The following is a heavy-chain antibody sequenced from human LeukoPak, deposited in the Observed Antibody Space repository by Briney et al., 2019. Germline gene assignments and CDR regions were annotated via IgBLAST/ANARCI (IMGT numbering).Heavy chain of an antibody. D-gene: IGHD1-1*01. J-gene: IGHJ5*02. CDR3: ARGRRSTTGKEGGELDP. CDR2: IYHSGST. Sequence: SGTLSLTCAVSGGSISSSNWWSWVRQPPGKGLEWIGYIYHSGSTYYNPSLKSRVTISVDRSKNQFSLKLSSVTAADTAVYYCARGRRSTTGKEGGELDPWGQGTLVTVSS. V-gene: IGHV4-4*02. CDR1: GGSISSSNW.